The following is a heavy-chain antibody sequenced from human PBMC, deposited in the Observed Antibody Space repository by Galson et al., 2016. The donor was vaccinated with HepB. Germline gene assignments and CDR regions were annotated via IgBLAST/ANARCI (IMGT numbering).Heavy chain of an antibody. CDR3: VRAYTARDTGVDY. Sequence: SLRLSCAASGFTFSSYGMHWVRQAPGKGLEWVAVMWYDGSHKDYEDSVKGRFTISRDNSKNTLHLQMNSLRAEDTAVYYCVRAYTARDTGVDYWGQGTLVTVSS. CDR1: GFTFSSYG. CDR2: MWYDGSHK. D-gene: IGHD2-2*02. V-gene: IGHV3-33*01. J-gene: IGHJ4*02.